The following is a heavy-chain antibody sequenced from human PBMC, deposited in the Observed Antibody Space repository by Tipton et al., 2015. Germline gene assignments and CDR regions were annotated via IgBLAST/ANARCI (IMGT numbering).Heavy chain of an antibody. J-gene: IGHJ4*02. CDR2: IYFSGTT. V-gene: IGHV4-31*11. D-gene: IGHD6-25*01. Sequence: TLSLTCAVSGASIRTSLNYWAWIRQQPGKGLEWIGYIYFSGTTYYSPTFKSRLTISLDTSRNHFSLDLTSVTAADSAVYYCAGSADTYFDSWGQGTLVTVSS. CDR3: AGSADTYFDS. CDR1: GASIRTSLNY.